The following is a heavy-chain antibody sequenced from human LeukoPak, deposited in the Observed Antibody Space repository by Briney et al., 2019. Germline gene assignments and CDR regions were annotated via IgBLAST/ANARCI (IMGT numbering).Heavy chain of an antibody. CDR1: GFTFSSYA. D-gene: IGHD1-1*01. J-gene: IGHJ4*02. CDR2: ISGSGVTT. Sequence: GGSLRLSCVASGFTFSSYAMSWVRQAPGKGLEWVSAISGSGVTTHYAGSVKGRFSISRDNSKNTLYLQMDSLSAEDTAVYYCARDYRNGAIDYWGQGTLVTVSS. CDR3: ARDYRNGAIDY. V-gene: IGHV3-23*01.